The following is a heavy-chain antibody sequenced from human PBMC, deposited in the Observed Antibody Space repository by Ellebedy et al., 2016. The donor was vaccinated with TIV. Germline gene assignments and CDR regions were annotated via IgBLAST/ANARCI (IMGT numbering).Heavy chain of an antibody. Sequence: ASVKVSCKASGYTFTSYYMHWVRQAPGQGLEWMGIINPSGGSTSYAQKFQGRVTITADKSTSTAYMELSSLRSEDTAVYYCATDGRIVGATGAFDYWGQGTLVTVSS. D-gene: IGHD1-26*01. CDR1: GYTFTSYY. CDR3: ATDGRIVGATGAFDY. CDR2: INPSGGST. V-gene: IGHV1-46*01. J-gene: IGHJ4*02.